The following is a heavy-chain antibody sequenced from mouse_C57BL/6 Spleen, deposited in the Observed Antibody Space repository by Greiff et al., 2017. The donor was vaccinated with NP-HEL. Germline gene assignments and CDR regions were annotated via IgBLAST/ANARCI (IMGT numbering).Heavy chain of an antibody. CDR3: ARKADDGFSYLYFDV. J-gene: IGHJ1*03. D-gene: IGHD2-3*01. V-gene: IGHV5-17*01. CDR2: ISSGSSTI. Sequence: DVKLVESGGGLVKPGGSLKLSCAASGFTFSDYGMHWVRQAPEKGLEWVAYISSGSSTIYYADTVKGRFTISRDNAKNTLFLQMTSLRSEDTSMYYCARKADDGFSYLYFDVGGTGTTVTVAS. CDR1: GFTFSDYG.